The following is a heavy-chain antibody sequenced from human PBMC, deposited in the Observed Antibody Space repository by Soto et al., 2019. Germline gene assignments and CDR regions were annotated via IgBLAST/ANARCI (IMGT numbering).Heavy chain of an antibody. CDR3: ARDKPLSSSFDY. D-gene: IGHD6-19*01. Sequence: EVQLVESGGGLVKPGGSLRLSCAAFGFTFSSYSMNWVRQAPGKGLEWVSSISSSSSYIYYADSVKGRFTISRDNAKNSLYLQMNSLRAEDTAVYYCARDKPLSSSFDYWGQGTLVTVSS. V-gene: IGHV3-21*01. CDR2: ISSSSSYI. J-gene: IGHJ4*02. CDR1: GFTFSSYS.